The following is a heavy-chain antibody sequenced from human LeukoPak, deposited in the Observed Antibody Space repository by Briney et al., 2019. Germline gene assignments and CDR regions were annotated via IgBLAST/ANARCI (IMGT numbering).Heavy chain of an antibody. V-gene: IGHV5-51*01. Sequence: GESLKISCKGSGYNFANYWVGWVRQMAGKGLEWMGTIYPGDSDTTYNPSFQDRVTMSADKSINTAYLQWSSLKASDTAMYYCARVDVMVRGVREGWFDPWGQGTQVTVSS. CDR2: IYPGDSDT. J-gene: IGHJ5*02. CDR3: ARVDVMVRGVREGWFDP. CDR1: GYNFANYW. D-gene: IGHD3-10*01.